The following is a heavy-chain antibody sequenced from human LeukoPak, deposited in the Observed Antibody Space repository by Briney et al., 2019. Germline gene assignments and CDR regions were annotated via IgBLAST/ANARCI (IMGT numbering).Heavy chain of an antibody. V-gene: IGHV3-30*18. J-gene: IGHJ4*02. CDR3: AKPLLGELSLLPY. CDR1: GFAFSSYG. D-gene: IGHD3-16*02. CDR2: ISYDGSNK. Sequence: PGRSLRLSCAASGFAFSSYGMHWVRQAPGKGLEWVAVISYDGSNKYYADSVKGRFTISRDNSKNTLYLQMNRLRAEDTAVYYCAKPLLGELSLLPYWGQGTLVTVSS.